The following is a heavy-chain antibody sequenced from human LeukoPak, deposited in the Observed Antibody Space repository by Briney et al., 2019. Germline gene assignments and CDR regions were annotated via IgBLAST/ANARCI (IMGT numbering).Heavy chain of an antibody. V-gene: IGHV4-4*07. D-gene: IGHD5-18*01. J-gene: IGHJ5*02. CDR3: ASRGYSYGSDWFDP. CDR1: GGSISSYY. Sequence: SETLSLTCTVSGGSISSYYWSWIRQPAGKGLEWIGRIYTSGSTNYNPSLKSRVTMSVDTSKNQFSLKLSSVTAADTAVYYCASRGYSYGSDWFDPWGQGTLVTVSS. CDR2: IYTSGST.